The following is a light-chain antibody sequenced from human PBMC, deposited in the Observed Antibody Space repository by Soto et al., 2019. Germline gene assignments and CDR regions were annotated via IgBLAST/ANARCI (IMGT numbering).Light chain of an antibody. V-gene: IGKV3-11*01. J-gene: IGKJ5*01. CDR1: QSVSSY. CDR3: QQRSNWPLIT. Sequence: EIVLTQSPATLSLAPGERATLSCRASQSVSSYLAWYQQKPGQAPRLLIYDASNRATGIPARFSGSGSGTDFPLPIRSLEPEDFAVYYCQQRSNWPLITFGHGTRLEIK. CDR2: DAS.